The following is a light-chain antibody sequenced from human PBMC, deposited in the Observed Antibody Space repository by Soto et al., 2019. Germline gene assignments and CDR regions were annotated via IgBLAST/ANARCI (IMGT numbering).Light chain of an antibody. V-gene: IGKV3-20*01. J-gene: IGKJ2*01. CDR1: PSVSYSH. Sequence: EIVLTQSPGTLSLSPGERATLSCRASPSVSYSHLAWYQHKPVQAPRLLIYGASSMATAIPDRFSGSGSGTDFTLTITSLEPEDFAVYYCQQYGRSPYAFGQGTKLEIK. CDR3: QQYGRSPYA. CDR2: GAS.